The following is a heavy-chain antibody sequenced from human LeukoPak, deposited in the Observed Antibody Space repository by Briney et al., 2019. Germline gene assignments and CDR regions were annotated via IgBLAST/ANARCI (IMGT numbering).Heavy chain of an antibody. V-gene: IGHV1-69*13. CDR1: GGTFSSYA. J-gene: IGHJ4*02. D-gene: IGHD1-7*01. Sequence: GASVKVSCKASGGTFSSYAISWVRQAPGQGLEWMGGIIPIFGTANYAQKFQGRVTITADESTSTAYMKLSSLRSEDTAVYYCAGCGFTRGTTRPFDYWGQGTLVTVSS. CDR2: IIPIFGTA. CDR3: AGCGFTRGTTRPFDY.